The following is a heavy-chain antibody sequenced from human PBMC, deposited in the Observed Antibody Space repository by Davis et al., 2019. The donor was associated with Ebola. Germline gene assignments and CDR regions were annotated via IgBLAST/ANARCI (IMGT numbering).Heavy chain of an antibody. J-gene: IGHJ3*02. D-gene: IGHD2-2*02. CDR3: ARIYCSSTSCYKDAFDI. Sequence: SVKVSCKASGGTFSSYAISWVRQAPGQGLEWMGIINPSGGSTSYAQKFQGRVTITADKSTSTAYMELSSLRSEDTAVYYCARIYCSSTSCYKDAFDIWGQGTMVTVSS. CDR1: GGTFSSYA. CDR2: INPSGGST. V-gene: IGHV1-69*04.